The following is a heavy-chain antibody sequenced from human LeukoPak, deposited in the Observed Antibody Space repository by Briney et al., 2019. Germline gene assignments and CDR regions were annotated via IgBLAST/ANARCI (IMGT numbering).Heavy chain of an antibody. V-gene: IGHV4-34*12. D-gene: IGHD3-3*01. CDR2: IIHSGST. Sequence: SGTLSLTCGVYGGSFSGYYWTWIRQSPGMGLEWIGEIIHSGSTNYNPSLKSRVTMSVDTSKNQFSLKLSSVTAADTAVYYCAXXXXXXXWSGYDAFDIWGQGTMVTVSS. J-gene: IGHJ3*02. CDR1: GGSFSGYY. CDR3: AXXXXXXXWSGYDAFDI.